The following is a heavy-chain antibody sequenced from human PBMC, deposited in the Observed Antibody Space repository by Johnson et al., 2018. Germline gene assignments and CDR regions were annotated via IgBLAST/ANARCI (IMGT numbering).Heavy chain of an antibody. CDR2: IIPIFGTA. Sequence: QLVQSGAEVKKPGSSVKVSCKASGGTFSSYAISWVRQAPGQGLEWMGVIIPIFGTANYAQKFQGRVTITADESTSTAYMELSSLRSEDTAVYYCAREASYDILTEGWFDPWGQGTLVTVSS. CDR3: AREASYDILTEGWFDP. D-gene: IGHD3-9*01. V-gene: IGHV1-69*01. CDR1: GGTFSSYA. J-gene: IGHJ5*02.